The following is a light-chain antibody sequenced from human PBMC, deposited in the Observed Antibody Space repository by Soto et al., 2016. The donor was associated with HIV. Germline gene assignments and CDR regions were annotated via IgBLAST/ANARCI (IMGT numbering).Light chain of an antibody. J-gene: IGKJ5*01. Sequence: AIQLTQSPSSLSASVGDRVTITCRASQGISSALAWYQQKPGKPPKLLIYDVSSLESGVPSRFTGSASGTDFTLTILSLQPDDFATYYCQQFNNYPHTITFGQGTRL. CDR1: QGISSA. CDR3: QQFNNYPHTIT. V-gene: IGKV1D-13*01. CDR2: DVS.